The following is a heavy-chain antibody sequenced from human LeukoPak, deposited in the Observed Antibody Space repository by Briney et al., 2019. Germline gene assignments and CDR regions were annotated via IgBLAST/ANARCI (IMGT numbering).Heavy chain of an antibody. Sequence: SETLSLTCTVSGGSINSYSYYWGWIRQSPGKGLEWIASLYYSGSTYYNPSLKSRVTISVDTSKNQFSLKLSSVTAADTAVYYCARAGSGWHGRSPYYMDVWGKGTTVTVSS. CDR1: GGSINSYSYY. V-gene: IGHV4-39*07. D-gene: IGHD6-19*01. J-gene: IGHJ6*03. CDR2: LYYSGST. CDR3: ARAGSGWHGRSPYYMDV.